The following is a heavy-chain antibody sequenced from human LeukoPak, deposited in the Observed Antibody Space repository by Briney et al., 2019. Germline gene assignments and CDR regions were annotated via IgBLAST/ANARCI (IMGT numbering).Heavy chain of an antibody. CDR1: GFTVSTNY. J-gene: IGHJ6*02. CDR2: IYSGGST. Sequence: GGSLRLSCAASGFTVSTNYMNWVRQAPGKGLEWVSVIYSGGSTYYADSVKGRFTISRDNSKNTLYLQMNSLRAEDTAVYYCARDTVTTFRFRDYYYYGMDVWGQGTTVTDSS. V-gene: IGHV3-53*01. CDR3: ARDTVTTFRFRDYYYYGMDV. D-gene: IGHD4-17*01.